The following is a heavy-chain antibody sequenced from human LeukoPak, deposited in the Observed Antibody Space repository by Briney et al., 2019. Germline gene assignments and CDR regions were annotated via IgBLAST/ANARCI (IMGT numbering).Heavy chain of an antibody. CDR3: ARGGYSYGYQRGFFDY. D-gene: IGHD5-18*01. CDR1: GFTFSSYG. V-gene: IGHV3-23*01. J-gene: IGHJ4*02. Sequence: PGGSLRLSCAASGFTFSSYGMSWVRQAPGKGLEWVSAISGSGGSTYYADSVKGRFTISRDNSKNTLYLQMNSLRAEDTALYYCARGGYSYGYQRGFFDYWGQGTLVTVSS. CDR2: ISGSGGST.